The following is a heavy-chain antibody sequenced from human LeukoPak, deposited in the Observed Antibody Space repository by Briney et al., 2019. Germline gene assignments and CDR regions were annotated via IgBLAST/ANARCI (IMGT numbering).Heavy chain of an antibody. Sequence: PSETLSLTCTVSGGSISNYYWRWIRQPPGKGLEWIGYIYYSGSTNYNPSLKSRVTISVDTSKNQFSLKLSSVTAADTAVYYCARGAQGAYYMDVWGKGTTVTVSS. J-gene: IGHJ6*03. CDR1: GGSISNYY. V-gene: IGHV4-59*01. CDR3: ARGAQGAYYMDV. CDR2: IYYSGST.